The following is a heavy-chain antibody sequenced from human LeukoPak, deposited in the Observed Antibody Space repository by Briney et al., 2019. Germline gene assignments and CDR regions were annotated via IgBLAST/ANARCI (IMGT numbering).Heavy chain of an antibody. D-gene: IGHD5-18*01. V-gene: IGHV4-34*01. CDR2: INHSGST. CDR1: GGSFSGYY. Sequence: KPSETLSLTCAVYGGSFSGYYWSWIRPPPGKGLEWIGEINHSGSTNYNPSLKSRVTISVDTSKNQFSLKLSSVTAADTAVYYCARGEDRSMLRYFDYWGQGTLVTVSS. J-gene: IGHJ4*02. CDR3: ARGEDRSMLRYFDY.